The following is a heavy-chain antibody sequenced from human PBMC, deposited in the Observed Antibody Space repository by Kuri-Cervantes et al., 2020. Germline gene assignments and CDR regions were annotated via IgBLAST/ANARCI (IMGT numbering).Heavy chain of an antibody. D-gene: IGHD3-10*01. CDR1: GYSISSGYF. CDR3: ARHDYYGAYYMDV. V-gene: IGHV4-38-2*01. Sequence: SETLSLTCAVFGYSISSGYFWGWIRQPPGKGLEWIGIIYHSGSTYYNPSLKSRVTISVDTSKNQFSLKLSSVTAADTALYYCARHDYYGAYYMDVWGKGTTVTVSS. J-gene: IGHJ6*03. CDR2: IYHSGST.